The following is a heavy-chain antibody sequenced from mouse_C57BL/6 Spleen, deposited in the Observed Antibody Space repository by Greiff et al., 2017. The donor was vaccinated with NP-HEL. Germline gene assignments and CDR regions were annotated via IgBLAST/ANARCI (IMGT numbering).Heavy chain of an antibody. CDR3: ARVCPWYFEV. J-gene: IGHJ1*03. CDR2: IDPSDSYT. Sequence: QVQLQQPGAELVKPGASVKLSCKASGYTFTSYWMQWVKQRPGQGLEWIGEIDPSDSYTNYNQKFKGKATLTVDTSSSTAYMQLSSLTSEDSAVYYCARVCPWYFEVWGTGTTVTVSS. CDR1: GYTFTSYW. V-gene: IGHV1-50*01. D-gene: IGHD6-1*01.